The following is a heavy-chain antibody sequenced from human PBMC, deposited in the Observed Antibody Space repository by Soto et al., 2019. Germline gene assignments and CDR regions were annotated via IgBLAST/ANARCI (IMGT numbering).Heavy chain of an antibody. CDR2: IYYSGTT. CDR3: ARALPWFGLDY. V-gene: IGHV4-30-4*01. Sequence: SETLSLTCTVSGGSISSGDYYWSWIRQPPGKGPEWIGYIYYSGTTYYNPSLKSRVTISVDTSKNQFSLKLSSVTAADTAVYYCARALPWFGLDYWGQGTLVTVSS. CDR1: GGSISSGDYY. J-gene: IGHJ4*02. D-gene: IGHD3-10*01.